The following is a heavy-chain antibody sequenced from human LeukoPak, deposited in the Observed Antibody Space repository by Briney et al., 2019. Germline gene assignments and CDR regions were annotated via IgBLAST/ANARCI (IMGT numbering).Heavy chain of an antibody. CDR3: TRVAPYAGGEYDASDV. J-gene: IGHJ3*01. Sequence: SETLSLTCVLFVDSISVDYWSWVPQPPGKGLEWIGYINHSGSTNSNPALKSRVTISVDTSNTQFFLPLRSVAAEAAVIYCGTRVAPYAGGEYDASDVWGQGTMVIVSS. D-gene: IGHD4-23*01. CDR1: VDSISVDY. V-gene: IGHV4-59*01. CDR2: INHSGST.